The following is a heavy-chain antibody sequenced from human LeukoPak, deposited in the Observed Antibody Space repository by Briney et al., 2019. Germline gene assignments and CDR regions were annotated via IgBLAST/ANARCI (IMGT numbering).Heavy chain of an antibody. CDR1: GYTFTSYD. V-gene: IGHV1-8*01. CDR3: ARGIDGYGDYTHSNFDY. J-gene: IGHJ4*02. Sequence: ASVKVSCKASGYTFTSYDINWVRQATGQGLEWMGWMNPNSGNTGYAHKFQGRVTMTRNTSISTAYMELSSLRSEDTAVYYCARGIDGYGDYTHSNFDYWGQGTLVTVSS. CDR2: MNPNSGNT. D-gene: IGHD4-17*01.